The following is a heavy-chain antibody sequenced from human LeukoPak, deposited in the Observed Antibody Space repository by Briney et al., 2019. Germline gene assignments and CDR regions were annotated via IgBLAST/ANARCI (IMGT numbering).Heavy chain of an antibody. D-gene: IGHD1-14*01. CDR3: AKDLIPDDYYYMDV. J-gene: IGHJ6*03. Sequence: GASVKVSCKASGYTFTGYYIHWVRQAPGQGLEWLGWINPNSGGTNYAQKFQGRVTMTRDTSITTAYMGLTRLRSDDTAVYYCAKDLIPDDYYYMDVWGKGTTVIVSS. V-gene: IGHV1-2*02. CDR1: GYTFTGYY. CDR2: INPNSGGT.